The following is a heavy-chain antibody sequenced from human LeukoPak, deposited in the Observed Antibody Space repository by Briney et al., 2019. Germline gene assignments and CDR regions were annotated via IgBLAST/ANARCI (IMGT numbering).Heavy chain of an antibody. J-gene: IGHJ4*02. CDR1: GLNFGEFA. V-gene: IGHV3-43*02. CDR3: AKESGKFDS. D-gene: IGHD2-21*01. CDR2: ISADGGSA. Sequence: GGSLRLSCVASGLNFGEFAMHWVRQAPGKGLEWVSLISADGGSAFSADSVKGRFSISRDNSKNSLYLQMDSLRSEDTAMYFCAKESGKFDSWGQGTLVVVSS.